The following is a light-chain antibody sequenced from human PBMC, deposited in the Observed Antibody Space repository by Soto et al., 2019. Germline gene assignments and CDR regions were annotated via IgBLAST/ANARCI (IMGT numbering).Light chain of an antibody. V-gene: IGKV1-5*03. CDR1: QSISSW. CDR3: QQGST. Sequence: DIQMTQSPSTLSASVGDRVTITCRASQSISSWLAWYQQKPGKAPKLLIYKASSLESGVPSRFSGSGSGTEFTLTISSLQPDDFATYYRQQGSTFGGGTKVEIK. CDR2: KAS. J-gene: IGKJ4*01.